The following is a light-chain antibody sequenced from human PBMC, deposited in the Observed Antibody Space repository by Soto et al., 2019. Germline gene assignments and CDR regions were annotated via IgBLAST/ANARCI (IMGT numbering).Light chain of an antibody. CDR1: QGISSY. CDR2: TAS. Sequence: DIQLTQSPSFLSASVGDRVTITCRASQGISSYLAWYQQKPGKAPKLLIYTASTLQSGVPSRFSGSGSGTDFTLTISSLQPDDFATYYCLQLNSYPRTFGQGTKVEIK. J-gene: IGKJ1*01. CDR3: LQLNSYPRT. V-gene: IGKV1-9*01.